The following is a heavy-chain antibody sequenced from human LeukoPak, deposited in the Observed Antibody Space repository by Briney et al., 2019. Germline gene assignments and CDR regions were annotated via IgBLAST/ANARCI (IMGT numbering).Heavy chain of an antibody. V-gene: IGHV3-74*01. D-gene: IGHD6-13*01. Sequence: GGSLRLSCVASGFTLRNYWMHWVRQVPGKGLVWVARIDSDGTSTSHADSVKGRFTISRSTAKNTLHLQMNSLRAEDTAVYYCARESIAAAYYYSYGMDVWGQGTTVTVSS. CDR1: GFTLRNYW. J-gene: IGHJ6*02. CDR3: ARESIAAAYYYSYGMDV. CDR2: IDSDGTST.